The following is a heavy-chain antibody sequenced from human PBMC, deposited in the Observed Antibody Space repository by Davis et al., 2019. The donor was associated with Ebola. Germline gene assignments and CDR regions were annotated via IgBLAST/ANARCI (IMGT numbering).Heavy chain of an antibody. CDR3: ARHAPSVTPTVVGNVDY. Sequence: MPSETLSLTCSVSGGSMSSSAYYWGWVRQSPGKGLEWIASIYYSGSTSYNPSLKSRVTISVDTSKNQFSLKLNSVTAADTAVYYCARHAPSVTPTVVGNVDYWGQGTLVTVSS. V-gene: IGHV4-39*01. J-gene: IGHJ4*02. CDR1: GGSMSSSAYY. CDR2: IYYSGST. D-gene: IGHD3-22*01.